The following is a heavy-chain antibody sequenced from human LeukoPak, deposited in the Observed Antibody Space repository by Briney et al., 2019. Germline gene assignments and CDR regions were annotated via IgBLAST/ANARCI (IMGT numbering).Heavy chain of an antibody. J-gene: IGHJ3*02. D-gene: IGHD3-22*01. Sequence: KTSETLSLTCTVSGGSISSYYWSWIRQPPGKGLEWIGYIYYSGSTYYNPSLKSRVTISVDTSKNQFSLKLSSVTAADTAVYYCARSYYYYDSSGYSYAFDIWGQGTMVTVSS. CDR3: ARSYYYYDSSGYSYAFDI. V-gene: IGHV4-59*08. CDR1: GGSISSYY. CDR2: IYYSGST.